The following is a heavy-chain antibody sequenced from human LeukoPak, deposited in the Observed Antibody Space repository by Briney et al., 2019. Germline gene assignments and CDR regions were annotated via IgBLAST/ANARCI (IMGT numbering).Heavy chain of an antibody. Sequence: GESLQISCKGSGYSFTSYWIGWARQMPGKGLEWMGTIYPGDSDTRYSPSFQGQVTISAEESISTAYLQWSSLKASDTAMYYCARRVTSSWYQYYFDYWGQGTLVTVSS. V-gene: IGHV5-51*01. CDR1: GYSFTSYW. D-gene: IGHD6-13*01. CDR2: IYPGDSDT. CDR3: ARRVTSSWYQYYFDY. J-gene: IGHJ4*02.